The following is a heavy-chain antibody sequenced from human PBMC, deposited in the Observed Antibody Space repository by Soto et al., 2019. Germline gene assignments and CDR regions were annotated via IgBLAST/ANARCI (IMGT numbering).Heavy chain of an antibody. J-gene: IGHJ6*02. V-gene: IGHV1-46*01. D-gene: IGHD5-12*01. CDR1: GYTFTSYY. CDR3: ARERSKWLRRYYYYYGMDV. CDR2: INPSGGST. Sequence: ASVKVSFKASGYTFTSYYMHWLRQAPGQGLEWMGIINPSGGSTSYAQKFQGRVTMTRDTSTSTVYMELSSLRSEDTAVYYCARERSKWLRRYYYYYGMDVWGQGTTVTVSS.